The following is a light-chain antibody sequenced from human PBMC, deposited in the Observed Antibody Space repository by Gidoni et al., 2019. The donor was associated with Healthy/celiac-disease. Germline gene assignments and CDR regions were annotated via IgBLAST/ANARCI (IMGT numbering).Light chain of an antibody. V-gene: IGKV3-11*01. J-gene: IGKJ5*01. Sequence: ELGLTQSPATLPLSPGERATLSCRARQSVSSYLAWYQQKPGQAPRLLIYDATNRATVIPARFSGSGSRTDFTLTISSLEPEDFAVYYCQQRSNWPITFGQXTRLEIK. CDR3: QQRSNWPIT. CDR1: QSVSSY. CDR2: DAT.